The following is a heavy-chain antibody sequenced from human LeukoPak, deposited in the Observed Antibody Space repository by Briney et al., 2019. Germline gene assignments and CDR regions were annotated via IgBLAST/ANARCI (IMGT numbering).Heavy chain of an antibody. Sequence: SETLSLTCTVSGGSISSYYWGWMRQPPGKGLECIGYIYYSGSTTYNPSLKSRVTFSIDTSKSQFSLKLSSVTAADTAMYYCARREPHGDYGGKIRYYYYMDVWGKGTTITISS. D-gene: IGHD4-23*01. CDR2: IYYSGST. V-gene: IGHV4-59*01. CDR3: ARREPHGDYGGKIRYYYYMDV. CDR1: GGSISSYY. J-gene: IGHJ6*03.